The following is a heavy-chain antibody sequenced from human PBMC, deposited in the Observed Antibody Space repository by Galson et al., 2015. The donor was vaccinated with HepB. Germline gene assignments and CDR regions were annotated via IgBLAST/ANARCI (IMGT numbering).Heavy chain of an antibody. CDR2: IRGYSGNT. J-gene: IGHJ4*02. Sequence: SVKVSCKASGYTFTSYGISWVRQAPGKGLEWMGWIRGYSGNTNYAQKLQGRVTMTTDTSTNTAYMELRSLRSDDTAVYYCAKVGDRGYTPYYDYIWGIYRYTGNDYWGQGTLVTVSS. V-gene: IGHV1-18*01. D-gene: IGHD3-16*02. CDR1: GYTFTSYG. CDR3: AKVGDRGYTPYYDYIWGIYRYTGNDY.